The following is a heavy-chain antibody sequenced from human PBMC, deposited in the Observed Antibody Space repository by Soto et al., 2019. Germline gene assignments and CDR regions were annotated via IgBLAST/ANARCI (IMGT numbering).Heavy chain of an antibody. D-gene: IGHD1-26*01. CDR3: AELSGSYRPSDY. J-gene: IGHJ4*02. Sequence: GESLKISCKGSGDSLTSYWINWVRQMPGKGLEWMGRIDPYDSNTIYSPSLQGHVTISADKSTNTAYLHWSSLKASDTAIYYCAELSGSYRPSDYWGQGTVVTVSS. CDR1: GDSLTSYW. V-gene: IGHV5-10-1*01. CDR2: IDPYDSNT.